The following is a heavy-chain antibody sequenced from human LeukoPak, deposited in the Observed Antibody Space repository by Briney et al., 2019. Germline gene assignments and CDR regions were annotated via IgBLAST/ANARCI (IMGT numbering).Heavy chain of an antibody. CDR1: GFTFSSYS. V-gene: IGHV3-21*01. CDR3: ASLYYDGEGYYYMDV. Sequence: GGSLRLSCAASGFTFSSYSMNWVRQAPGKGLEWVSSISSSSSYIYYADSVKGRFTISRDNAKNSLYPQMNSLRAEDTAVYYCASLYYDGEGYYYMDVWGKGTTVTVSS. CDR2: ISSSSSYI. D-gene: IGHD3-22*01. J-gene: IGHJ6*03.